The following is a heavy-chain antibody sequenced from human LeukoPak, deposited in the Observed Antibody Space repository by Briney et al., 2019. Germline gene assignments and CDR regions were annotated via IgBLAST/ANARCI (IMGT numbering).Heavy chain of an antibody. J-gene: IGHJ3*02. D-gene: IGHD6-13*01. Sequence: PSETLSLTCTVSGGSISSYYWSWIRQPPGKGLEWIGYIYYSGSTNYNPSPRSRVTISVDTSKNQFSLKLSSVTAADTAVYYCARMGQQLATDAFDIWGQGTMVTVSS. CDR2: IYYSGST. CDR1: GGSISSYY. CDR3: ARMGQQLATDAFDI. V-gene: IGHV4-59*01.